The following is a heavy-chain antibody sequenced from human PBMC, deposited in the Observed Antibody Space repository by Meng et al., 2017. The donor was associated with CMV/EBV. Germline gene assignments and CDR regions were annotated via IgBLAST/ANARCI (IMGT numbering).Heavy chain of an antibody. J-gene: IGHJ6*02. Sequence: GESLKISCAASGFTFSSYDMHWVRQTTGKGLEWVSAIGTAGDTYYPDPVKGRFTISRENARNSLYLQMNTLRVGDTATYYCARGGLGVSNGFYYPGLDVWGQGTTVTVSS. D-gene: IGHD2-8*01. CDR1: GFTFSSYD. CDR3: ARGGLGVSNGFYYPGLDV. CDR2: IGTAGDT. V-gene: IGHV3-13*01.